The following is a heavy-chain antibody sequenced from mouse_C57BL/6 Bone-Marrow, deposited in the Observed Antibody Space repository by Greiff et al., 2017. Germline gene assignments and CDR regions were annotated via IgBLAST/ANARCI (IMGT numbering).Heavy chain of an antibody. V-gene: IGHV1-43*01. D-gene: IGHD2-3*01. CDR3: AIYDGYYPYYAMDY. CDR1: GYSFTGYY. Sequence: VQLKQSGPELVKPGASVKISCKASGYSFTGYYMHWVKQSSEKSLEWIGEINPSTGGTSYNQKFKGKATLTVDKSSSTAYMQLKSLTSEDSAVYYCAIYDGYYPYYAMDYWGQGTSVTVSS. CDR2: INPSTGGT. J-gene: IGHJ4*01.